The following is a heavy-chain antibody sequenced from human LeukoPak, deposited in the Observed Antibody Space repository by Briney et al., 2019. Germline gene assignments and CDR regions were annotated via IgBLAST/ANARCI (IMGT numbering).Heavy chain of an antibody. Sequence: GGSLRLSCAASGFTVSSYAMTWVRQAPGKGLEWVPAIGYSAGDTYYADSVKGRFTISRDNSMNTLYLRMSSLRADDTALYYCAKNDDGHHHGVDHWGQGTLVTVSS. V-gene: IGHV3-23*01. D-gene: IGHD4-17*01. J-gene: IGHJ4*02. CDR3: AKNDDGHHHGVDH. CDR2: IGYSAGDT. CDR1: GFTVSSYA.